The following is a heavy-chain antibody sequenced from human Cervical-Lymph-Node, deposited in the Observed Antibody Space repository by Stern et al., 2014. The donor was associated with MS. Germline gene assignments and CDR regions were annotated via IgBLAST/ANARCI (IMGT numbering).Heavy chain of an antibody. CDR3: APSSAI. J-gene: IGHJ3*02. CDR2: IRKKGKNYAT. CDR1: GFTFSASV. V-gene: IGHV3-73*01. Sequence: EVQLEESGGGLVQPGGSLKVSCAASGFTFSASVIHWVRQAPGQGLEWVGRIRKKGKNYATAYAVSVKGRFTIARDDSKNTAYLHMSSLKVEDTALYYCAPSSAIWGRGTMVTVSS.